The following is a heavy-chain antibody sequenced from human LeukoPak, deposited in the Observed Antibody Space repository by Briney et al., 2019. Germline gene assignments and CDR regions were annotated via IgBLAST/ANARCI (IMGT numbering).Heavy chain of an antibody. D-gene: IGHD3-10*01. CDR3: ATLMDYYGSGSLYDAFDI. CDR2: IYYSRST. CDR1: GGSISRYY. Sequence: SETLSLTCTVSGGSISRYYRSWIRQPPGKGLEWIGYIYYSRSTNYNPSLKSRVTISVDTSKNQFSLKLSSVAAADTAVYYCATLMDYYGSGSLYDAFDIWGQGTMVTVSS. V-gene: IGHV4-59*08. J-gene: IGHJ3*02.